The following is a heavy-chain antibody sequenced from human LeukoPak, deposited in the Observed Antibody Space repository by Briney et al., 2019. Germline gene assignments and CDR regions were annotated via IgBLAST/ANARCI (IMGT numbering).Heavy chain of an antibody. J-gene: IGHJ6*03. D-gene: IGHD4-17*01. V-gene: IGHV1-2*02. CDR2: INPNSGGT. Sequence: ASVKVSCKASGYTFTGYYMHWVRQAPGQGLEWMGWINPNSGGTNYAQKFQGRVTMTRDTSISTAYMELSRLRSDDTAVYYCARGLYGEPPYYYYYYYMDVWGKGTTVTISS. CDR1: GYTFTGYY. CDR3: ARGLYGEPPYYYYYYYMDV.